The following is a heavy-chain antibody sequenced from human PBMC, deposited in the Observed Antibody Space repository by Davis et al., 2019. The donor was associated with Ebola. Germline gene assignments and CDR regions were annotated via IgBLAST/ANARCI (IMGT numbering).Heavy chain of an antibody. CDR1: GFTFSSYA. CDR3: AKDSPVYYDILTAYDAFDI. J-gene: IGHJ3*02. CDR2: ISGSGGST. V-gene: IGHV3-23*01. Sequence: GGSLRLSCAASGFTFSSYAMSWVRQAPGKGLEWVSAISGSGGSTYYADSVKGRFTISRDNSKNTLYLQMNSLRAEDTAVYYCAKDSPVYYDILTAYDAFDIWGQGTMVTVSS. D-gene: IGHD3-9*01.